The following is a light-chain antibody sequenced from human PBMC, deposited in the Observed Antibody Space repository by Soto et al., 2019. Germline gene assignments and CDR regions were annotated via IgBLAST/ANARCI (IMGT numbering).Light chain of an antibody. CDR3: QSYDSSLSGWV. CDR1: SSNIGAGYD. J-gene: IGLJ3*02. V-gene: IGLV1-40*01. Sequence: QSVLTQPPSVSGAPGQRVTISCTGSSSNIGAGYDVHWYQQLPGTAPKLLIYGNSNRPSGVPDRFSGSKSGTSASLEITGLQAEDESDYYCQSYDSSLSGWVFGGGTKLTVL. CDR2: GNS.